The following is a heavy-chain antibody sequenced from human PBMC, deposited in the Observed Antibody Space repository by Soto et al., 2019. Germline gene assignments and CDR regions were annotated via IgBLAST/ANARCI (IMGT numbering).Heavy chain of an antibody. CDR3: ARDRKFLEWLSQPPLYYGMDV. CDR2: IIPIFGTA. V-gene: IGHV1-69*06. CDR1: GGTFSSYA. J-gene: IGHJ6*02. D-gene: IGHD3-3*01. Sequence: SVKVSCKASGGTFSSYAISWVRQAPGQGLEWMGGIIPIFGTANYAQKFQGRVTITADKSTSTAYMELSSLRSEDTAVYYCARDRKFLEWLSQPPLYYGMDVWGQGTTVTVSS.